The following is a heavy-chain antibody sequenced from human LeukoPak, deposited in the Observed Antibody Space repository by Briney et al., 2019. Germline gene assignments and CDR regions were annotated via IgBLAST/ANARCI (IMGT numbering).Heavy chain of an antibody. Sequence: GESLKISCKGSGYSFTSYWIGWVRQMPGKGLEWMGIIYPGDSDTRYSPSFQGQVTISADKSISTAYLQWSSLKASDSAMYYCARLPYCGSDCYPNWFDPWGQGTLVTVSS. CDR2: IYPGDSDT. D-gene: IGHD2-21*02. CDR3: ARLPYCGSDCYPNWFDP. J-gene: IGHJ5*02. CDR1: GYSFTSYW. V-gene: IGHV5-51*01.